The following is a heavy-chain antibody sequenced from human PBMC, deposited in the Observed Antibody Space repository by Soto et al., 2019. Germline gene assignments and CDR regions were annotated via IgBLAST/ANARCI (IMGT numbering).Heavy chain of an antibody. CDR3: ARTSNYHVPFDY. Sequence: SETLSLTCTVSGGSISSYYWSWIRQPPGKGLEWIGYIYYSGSTNYNPSLKSRVTISVDTSKNQFSLKLSSVTAADTAVYYCARTSNYHVPFDYWGQGTLVTVSS. CDR1: GGSISSYY. J-gene: IGHJ4*02. D-gene: IGHD4-4*01. V-gene: IGHV4-59*08. CDR2: IYYSGST.